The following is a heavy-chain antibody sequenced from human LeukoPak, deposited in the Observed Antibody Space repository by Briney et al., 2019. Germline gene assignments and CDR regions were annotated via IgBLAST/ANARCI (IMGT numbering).Heavy chain of an antibody. J-gene: IGHJ1*01. CDR2: ISAGGGSI. D-gene: IGHD3-16*01. Sequence: PGGSLRLSCAASEFTFSSHAMSWVRQAPGKGLEWVSAISAGGGSIYYADSVKGRFTISRDNYKSTLYLLMNSLRAEDTAVYYCARDEGDYAEAEFFLHWGQGTLVTVSS. CDR1: EFTFSSHA. CDR3: ARDEGDYAEAEFFLH. V-gene: IGHV3-23*01.